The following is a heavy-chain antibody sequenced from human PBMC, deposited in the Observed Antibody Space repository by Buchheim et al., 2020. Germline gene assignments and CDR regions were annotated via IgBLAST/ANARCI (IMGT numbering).Heavy chain of an antibody. V-gene: IGHV3-23*04. CDR2: IRGSGDNT. Sequence: EVQLVESGGGLVQPGGSLRLSCAASGFTFSSYAMSWVRQAPGKGLEWVSTIRGSGDNTYYAGSVRGRFTISRDNSKNTLLLQMNSLRAEDTAVYYCAKEGLIAYWYFDLWGRGTL. J-gene: IGHJ2*01. CDR1: GFTFSSYA. CDR3: AKEGLIAYWYFDL. D-gene: IGHD2-21*01.